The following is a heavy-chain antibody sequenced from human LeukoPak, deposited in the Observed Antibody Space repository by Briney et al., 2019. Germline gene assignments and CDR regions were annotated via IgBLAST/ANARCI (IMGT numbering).Heavy chain of an antibody. D-gene: IGHD4-11*01. CDR3: ATKVGDEYSNYVAVPKGGYYYYYGMDV. V-gene: IGHV1-69*01. Sequence: SVKVSCKASGGTFSSYAISWVRQAPGEELEWKGGIIPILAPANYAQKFQGRVTITADESTSTAYMELSSLRSEDTAVYYCATKVGDEYSNYVAVPKGGYYYYYGMDVWGQGTTVTVSS. CDR1: GGTFSSYA. J-gene: IGHJ6*02. CDR2: IIPILAPA.